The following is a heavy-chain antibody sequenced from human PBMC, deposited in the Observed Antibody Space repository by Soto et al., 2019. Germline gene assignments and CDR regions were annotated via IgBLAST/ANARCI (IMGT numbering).Heavy chain of an antibody. CDR1: GFTFSSYA. V-gene: IGHV3-30-3*01. CDR2: ISYDGSNK. CDR3: ARERMVRGVLAKYYYYYHGMDV. Sequence: GGSLRLSCAASGFTFSSYAMHWVRQAPGKGLEWVAVISYDGSNKYYADSVKGRFTISRDNSKNTLYLQMNSLRAEDTAVYYCARERMVRGVLAKYYYYYHGMDVWGQGTTVTVSS. D-gene: IGHD3-10*01. J-gene: IGHJ6*02.